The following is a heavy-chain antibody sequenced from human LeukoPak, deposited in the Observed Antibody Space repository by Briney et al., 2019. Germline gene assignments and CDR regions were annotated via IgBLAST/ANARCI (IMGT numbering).Heavy chain of an antibody. V-gene: IGHV1-69*13. D-gene: IGHD2-2*01. CDR3: ASLYCSSTSCSSGGFDP. CDR2: IIPIFGTA. Sequence: SVKVSCKASGGTFSSCAISRVRQPPGQGLEWMGGIIPIFGTANYAQKFQGRVTITADESTSTAYMELSSLRSEDTAVYYCASLYCSSTSCSSGGFDPWGQGTLVTVSS. J-gene: IGHJ5*02. CDR1: GGTFSSCA.